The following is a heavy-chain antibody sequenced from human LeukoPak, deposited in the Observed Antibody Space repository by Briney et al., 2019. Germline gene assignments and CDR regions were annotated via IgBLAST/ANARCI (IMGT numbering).Heavy chain of an antibody. J-gene: IGHJ6*03. Sequence: GGSLRLSCAASGFTFSSYSMNWVRQAPGKGLEWVSYISSSSSTIYYADSVEGRFTISRDNAKNSLYLQMNSLRAEDTAVYYCARKPRAVVTRGYYMDVWGKGTTVTISS. CDR3: ARKPRAVVTRGYYMDV. CDR1: GFTFSSYS. D-gene: IGHD2-21*02. V-gene: IGHV3-48*01. CDR2: ISSSSSTI.